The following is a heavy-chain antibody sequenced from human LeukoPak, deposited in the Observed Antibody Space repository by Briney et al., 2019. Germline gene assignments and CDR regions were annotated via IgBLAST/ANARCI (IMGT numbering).Heavy chain of an antibody. CDR1: GYTFTGYY. V-gene: IGHV1-2*06. J-gene: IGHJ4*02. CDR3: ARLVTYGGKDN. CDR2: INPNSGGT. D-gene: IGHD2-21*01. Sequence: ASVKVSCKASGYTFTGYYMHWVRQAPGQGREWMGRINPNSGGTNYAQKFQGRVTMTRDTSISTAYMELSRLRSDDTAVYYCARLVTYGGKDNWGQGTLVTVSS.